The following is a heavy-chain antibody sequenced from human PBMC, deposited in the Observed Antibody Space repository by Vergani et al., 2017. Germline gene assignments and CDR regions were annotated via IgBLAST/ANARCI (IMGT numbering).Heavy chain of an antibody. CDR1: GGSISSYY. D-gene: IGHD2-2*01. Sequence: QVQLQESGPGLVKPSETLSLTCTVSGGSISSYYWSWIRQPPGKGLEWIGYIYYSGNTNYNPSLKSRVTISVDTSKNQFSLKRSSVTAADTAVYYCARFTQLLSNWFDPWGQGTLVTVSS. CDR2: IYYSGNT. CDR3: ARFTQLLSNWFDP. J-gene: IGHJ5*02. V-gene: IGHV4-59*01.